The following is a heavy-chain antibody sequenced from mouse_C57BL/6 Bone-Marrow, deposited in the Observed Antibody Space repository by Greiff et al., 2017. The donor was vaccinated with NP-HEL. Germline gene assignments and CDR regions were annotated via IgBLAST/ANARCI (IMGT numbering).Heavy chain of an antibody. CDR1: GFTFSSYG. V-gene: IGHV5-6*01. D-gene: IGHD1-1*01. CDR3: ARHITTVVFDY. J-gene: IGHJ2*01. Sequence: EVKVVESGGDLVKPGGSLKLSCAASGFTFSSYGMSWVRQTPDKRLEWVATISSGGSYTYYPDSVKGRFTISRDNAKNTLYLQMSSLKSEDTAMYYCARHITTVVFDYWGQGTTLTVSS. CDR2: ISSGGSYT.